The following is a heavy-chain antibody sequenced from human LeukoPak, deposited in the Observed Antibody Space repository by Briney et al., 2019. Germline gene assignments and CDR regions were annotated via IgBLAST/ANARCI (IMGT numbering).Heavy chain of an antibody. D-gene: IGHD2-15*01. CDR2: ISKNGDTT. J-gene: IGHJ3*01. CDR1: GCTFNSYG. Sequence: TGGSLRLSCAASGCTFNSYGIHWVRQAPGKGLEWVSVISKNGDTTYYADSVKGRFTISRDNSKNTLYLQMNSLRAEDTALYFCATRQFCSGGTCYGLSFWGQGTMVTISS. CDR3: ATRQFCSGGTCYGLSF. V-gene: IGHV3-23*01.